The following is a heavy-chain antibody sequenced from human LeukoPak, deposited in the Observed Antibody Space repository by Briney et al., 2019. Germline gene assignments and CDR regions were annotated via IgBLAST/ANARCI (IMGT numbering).Heavy chain of an antibody. CDR1: GFTFSSYS. J-gene: IGHJ5*02. CDR2: ISSSSYI. Sequence: GGSLRLSCAASGFTFSSYSMNWVRQAPGKGLEWVSSISSSSYIYYADSVKGRFTISRDNAKNSLYLQMNSLRAEDTAVYYCARDLYCSSTSCYGGNWFDPWGQGTLVTVSS. V-gene: IGHV3-21*01. CDR3: ARDLYCSSTSCYGGNWFDP. D-gene: IGHD2-2*01.